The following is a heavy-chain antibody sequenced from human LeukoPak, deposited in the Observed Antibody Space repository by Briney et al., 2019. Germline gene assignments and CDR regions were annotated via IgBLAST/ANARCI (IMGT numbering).Heavy chain of an antibody. CDR1: GFTFSRYA. J-gene: IGHJ4*02. CDR2: ISGSADNT. V-gene: IGHV3-23*01. CDR3: ASGSGSYYRGGY. Sequence: GGSLRLSCAASGFTFSRYAMSWVRQAPGRGLQWVSLISGSADNTYYTDSVKGRFTISRDNSKNTLYLQMNSLRAEDTAVYYCASGSGSYYRGGYWGQGTLVTVSS. D-gene: IGHD3-10*01.